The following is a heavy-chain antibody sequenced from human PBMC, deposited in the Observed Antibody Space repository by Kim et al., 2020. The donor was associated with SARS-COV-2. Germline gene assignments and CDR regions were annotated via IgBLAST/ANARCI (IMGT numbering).Heavy chain of an antibody. J-gene: IGHJ4*02. D-gene: IGHD3-10*01. Sequence: YAAPVTGRFSLSRDNSKDTLYLQMNNLKTEDTGVYYCAWIGGSGTYPLDYWGQGTLVTVSS. V-gene: IGHV3-15*01. CDR3: AWIGGSGTYPLDY.